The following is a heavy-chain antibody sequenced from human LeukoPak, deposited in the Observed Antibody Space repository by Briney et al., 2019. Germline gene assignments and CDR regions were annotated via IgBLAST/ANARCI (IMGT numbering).Heavy chain of an antibody. D-gene: IGHD4-23*01. V-gene: IGHV3-15*01. CDR3: ANIFGGNSHRSDY. Sequence: PGGSLRLSCAASGFTFSSAWMSWVRQAPGQGLEWLGRIKTKTDGGTTDYAAPVKGRFTISSDDSKDTLYLQMNSLKSDDTAVYYCANIFGGNSHRSDYWGQGTLVTVSS. CDR2: IKTKTDGGTT. CDR1: GFTFSSAW. J-gene: IGHJ4*02.